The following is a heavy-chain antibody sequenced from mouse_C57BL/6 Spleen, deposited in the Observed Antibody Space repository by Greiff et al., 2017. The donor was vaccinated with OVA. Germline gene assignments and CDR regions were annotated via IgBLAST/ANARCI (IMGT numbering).Heavy chain of an antibody. D-gene: IGHD1-2*01. J-gene: IGHJ1*03. CDR1: GFTFSSYA. CDR3: TRGYTPYFDV. Sequence: EVQVVESGAGLVKPGGSLKLSCAASGFTFSSYAMSWVRPTPEKRLEWVAYISSGGDYIYYSDTVKGRFTISRDNARNTLYLPMSSLKSEDTAMYYCTRGYTPYFDVWGTGTTVTVSS. CDR2: ISSGGDYI. V-gene: IGHV5-9-1*02.